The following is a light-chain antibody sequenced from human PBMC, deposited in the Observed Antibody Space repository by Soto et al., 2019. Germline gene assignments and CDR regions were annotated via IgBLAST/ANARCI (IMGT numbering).Light chain of an antibody. CDR1: QSISGW. CDR3: QQYKTYWT. V-gene: IGKV1-5*01. CDR2: DVS. J-gene: IGKJ1*01. Sequence: DIQMTQSPSTLSASVGDRVTITCRASQSISGWLAWYQQQPGQAPRLLIYDVSSLQSGVPSRFSGSASATEFTLTISSLHPDDFATYYCQQYKTYWTFGQGTKVDIK.